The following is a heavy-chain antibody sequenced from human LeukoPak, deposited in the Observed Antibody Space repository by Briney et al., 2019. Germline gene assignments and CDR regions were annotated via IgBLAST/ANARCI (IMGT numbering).Heavy chain of an antibody. V-gene: IGHV1-2*02. CDR1: GYTFTGYY. Sequence: GASVKVSCKASGYTFTGYYMHWVRQAPGQGLEWMGWINPNSGGTNYAQKFQGRVTMTRDTSISTAYMELSRLRSDDTAVYYCAREREDIVVVVAAMLDYWGQGTLVTVSS. CDR2: INPNSGGT. J-gene: IGHJ4*02. CDR3: AREREDIVVVVAAMLDY. D-gene: IGHD2-15*01.